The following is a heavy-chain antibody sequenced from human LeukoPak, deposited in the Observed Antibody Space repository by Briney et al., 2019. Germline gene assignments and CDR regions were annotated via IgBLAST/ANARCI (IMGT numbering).Heavy chain of an antibody. D-gene: IGHD2-15*01. V-gene: IGHV4-59*12. J-gene: IGHJ5*02. CDR2: IFYSGTT. CDR1: GGSISSYY. Sequence: PSETLSLTCTVSGGSISSYYWSWIRQPPGKGLEWIGFIFYSGTTNYNPSLKSRVTISVDTSKNQFSLKLSSVTAADTAVYYCAREGYCSGGSCHTLNWFDPWGQGTLVTVSS. CDR3: AREGYCSGGSCHTLNWFDP.